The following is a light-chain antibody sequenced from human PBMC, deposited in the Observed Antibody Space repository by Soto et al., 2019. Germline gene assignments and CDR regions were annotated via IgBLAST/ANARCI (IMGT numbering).Light chain of an antibody. V-gene: IGKV3-15*01. CDR3: QQYNNWPPPLT. CDR1: QSVSSN. J-gene: IGKJ4*01. CDR2: GAS. Sequence: EIVMTQSPATLSVSPGERATLSCRASQSVSSNLAWYQQKPGQAPRLLIYGASTRATGIPARFSGSGSGTEFTLTISSLHSEDFAVYYCQQYNNWPPPLTFGGWTKVEIK.